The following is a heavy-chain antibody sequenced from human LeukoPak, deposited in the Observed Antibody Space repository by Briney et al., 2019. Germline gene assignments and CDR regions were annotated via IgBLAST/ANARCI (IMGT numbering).Heavy chain of an antibody. J-gene: IGHJ6*04. CDR1: GFTFSSYE. Sequence: GGSLRLSCAASGFTFSSYEMNWVRQAPGKGLEWASYISSSGSTIYYADSVKGRFAISRDNAKNSLYLQMNSLRAEDTAVYYCAELGITMIGGVWGKGTTVTISS. CDR3: AELGITMIGGV. V-gene: IGHV3-48*03. CDR2: ISSSGSTI. D-gene: IGHD3-10*02.